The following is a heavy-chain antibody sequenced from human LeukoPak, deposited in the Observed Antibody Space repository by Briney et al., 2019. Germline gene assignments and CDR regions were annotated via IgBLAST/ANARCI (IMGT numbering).Heavy chain of an antibody. D-gene: IGHD3-22*01. CDR2: IYYSGST. CDR1: GGSISSYY. Sequence: TSETLSLTCTVSGGSISSYYWSWIRQPPGKGLEWIGYIYYSGSTNYNPSLKSRVTISVDTSKNQFSLKLSSVTAADTAVYYCARYDVNYYYDSSGDETYWYFDLWGRGTLVTVSS. J-gene: IGHJ2*01. V-gene: IGHV4-59*01. CDR3: ARYDVNYYYDSSGDETYWYFDL.